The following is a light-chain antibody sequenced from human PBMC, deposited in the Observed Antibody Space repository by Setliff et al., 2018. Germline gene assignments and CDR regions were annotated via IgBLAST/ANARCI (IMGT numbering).Light chain of an antibody. CDR3: SSYTSSSTLGV. J-gene: IGLJ1*01. CDR2: EVS. Sequence: ALTQPASVSGSPRQSITISCTGTSSDVGSYDLVSWFQQHPGKAPKLIIYEVSKRPSGVSNRFSGTKSANTASLTISGLRAEDEADYYCSSYTSSSTLGVFGTGTKVTVL. CDR1: SSDVGSYDL. V-gene: IGLV2-14*02.